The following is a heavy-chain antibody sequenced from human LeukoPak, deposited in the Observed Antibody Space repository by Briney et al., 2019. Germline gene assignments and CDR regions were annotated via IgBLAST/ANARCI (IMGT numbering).Heavy chain of an antibody. J-gene: IGHJ5*02. CDR2: IYTSGST. Sequence: SETLSLTCTVSGGSISSYYWSLIRQPAGKGLEWIGRIYTSGSTNYNPALKSRVTMSVDTSKNQFSLKLSSVTAADTAVYYCARDLAHPVVTANWFDPWGQGTLVTVSS. CDR3: ARDLAHPVVTANWFDP. CDR1: GGSISSYY. V-gene: IGHV4-4*07. D-gene: IGHD2-21*02.